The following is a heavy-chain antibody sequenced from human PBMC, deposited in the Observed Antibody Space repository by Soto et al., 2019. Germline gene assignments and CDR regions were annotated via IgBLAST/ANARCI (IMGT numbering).Heavy chain of an antibody. D-gene: IGHD2-15*01. Sequence: RGESLKISCKGSGYSFSNYWIAWVRQMPGKGLEWMGIIFPADSDTKYSPSFQGQVTISADKSISTAYLQWSSLKAPDTAMYYCASSVVVPSTMNYFDYWGQGSLVTVSS. CDR2: IFPADSDT. V-gene: IGHV5-51*01. CDR3: ASSVVVPSTMNYFDY. J-gene: IGHJ4*02. CDR1: GYSFSNYW.